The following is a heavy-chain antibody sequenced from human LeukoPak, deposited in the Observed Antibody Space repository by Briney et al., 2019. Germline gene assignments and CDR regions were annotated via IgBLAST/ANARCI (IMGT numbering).Heavy chain of an antibody. J-gene: IGHJ4*02. Sequence: GGSLRLSCVASVYTFSDYWTTWVREALGKGVGRVVKIKPDGSETYYVDSVRGRFTISRDNAKNSLYLQMISLRVEDTAVYYCASYLYWWSDLGYWGQGTLVTVSS. CDR3: ASYLYWWSDLGY. CDR2: IKPDGSET. CDR1: VYTFSDYW. D-gene: IGHD2-8*02. V-gene: IGHV3-7*01.